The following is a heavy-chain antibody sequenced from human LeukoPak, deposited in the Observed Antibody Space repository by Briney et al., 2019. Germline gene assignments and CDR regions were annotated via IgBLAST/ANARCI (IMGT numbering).Heavy chain of an antibody. D-gene: IGHD2-2*01. CDR2: ISVSGGST. V-gene: IGHV3-23*01. CDR3: VKTGQLDY. CDR1: GFTFSSNV. Sequence: PGGSLRLSCAASGFTFSSNVMSWVRQAPGKGLEWVSTISVSGGSTYYADSVKGRFTISRDTSKNTLYLQMNSLRAEDTAVYYCVKTGQLDYWGQGILVTVSS. J-gene: IGHJ4*02.